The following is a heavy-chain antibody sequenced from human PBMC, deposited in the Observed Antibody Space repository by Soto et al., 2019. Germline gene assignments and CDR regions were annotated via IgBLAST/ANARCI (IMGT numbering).Heavy chain of an antibody. CDR1: GGSISSGGYY. V-gene: IGHV4-31*03. Sequence: QVQLQESGPGLVKPSQTLSLTCTVSGGSISSGGYYWSWIRQHPGKGLEWIGYIYYSGSTYYNPSLKSGVTISVDTSKNQFSLKLGSVTAADTAVYYCARGMTTVTYYYYGMDVWGQGTTVTVSS. CDR2: IYYSGST. D-gene: IGHD4-17*01. J-gene: IGHJ6*02. CDR3: ARGMTTVTYYYYGMDV.